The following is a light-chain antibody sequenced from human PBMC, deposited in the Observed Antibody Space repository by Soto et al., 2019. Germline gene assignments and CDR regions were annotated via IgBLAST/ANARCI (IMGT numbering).Light chain of an antibody. Sequence: DIQMTQSPSTLSASVGDRVTITCRASQTIFNWLAWYQRKPGRAPNLLIYDASSLHSGVPSTFSGSGSGTEFTLTISSLQPGDFATYYCQQYNSYPWTFGQGTKVEIK. CDR3: QQYNSYPWT. CDR1: QTIFNW. CDR2: DAS. J-gene: IGKJ1*01. V-gene: IGKV1-5*01.